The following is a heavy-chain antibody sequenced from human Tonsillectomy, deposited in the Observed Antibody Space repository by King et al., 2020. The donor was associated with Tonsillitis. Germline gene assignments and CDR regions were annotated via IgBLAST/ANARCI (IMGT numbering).Heavy chain of an antibody. J-gene: IGHJ3*02. D-gene: IGHD3-10*01. CDR2: INASGGGT. CDR3: ATDLGLVRGVIGAFDI. Sequence: VQLVESGAEVKKPGASVKVSCKASGYSFTSYYMHWVRQAPGQGLEWMGIINASGGGTSYAQKFQGRVTMTRDTSTSTVYMELSSLRSEDTAVFYCATDLGLVRGVIGAFDIWGQGTVFTVSS. CDR1: GYSFTSYY. V-gene: IGHV1-46*01.